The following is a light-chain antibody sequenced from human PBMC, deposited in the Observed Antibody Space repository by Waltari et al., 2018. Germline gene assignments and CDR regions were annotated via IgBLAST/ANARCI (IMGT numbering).Light chain of an antibody. Sequence: QSALTQPRSVSGSPGQSVTISCTGTSSDVGGYNYFSCYQHHPGKAPKLIIYDVTKRPSGVPDRFSASKSDNTASLTISGLQAEDEADYYCCSYAGSITFWVFGGGTKLTVL. J-gene: IGLJ3*02. CDR3: CSYAGSITFWV. CDR1: SSDVGGYNY. V-gene: IGLV2-11*01. CDR2: DVT.